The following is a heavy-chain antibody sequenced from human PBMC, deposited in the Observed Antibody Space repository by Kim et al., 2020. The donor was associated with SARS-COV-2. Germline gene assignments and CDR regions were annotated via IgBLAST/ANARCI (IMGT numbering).Heavy chain of an antibody. D-gene: IGHD2-15*01. J-gene: IGHJ4*02. CDR3: ARDWQFGDSGNY. Sequence: VGSLRLSCAASGFTFSSYGMHWVRQAPGTGLEGVAVIWYDGSNKYYADSVKGRFTISRDNSKNTLYLQMNSLRAEDTAVYYCARDWQFGDSGNYWGQGTL. V-gene: IGHV3-33*01. CDR2: IWYDGSNK. CDR1: GFTFSSYG.